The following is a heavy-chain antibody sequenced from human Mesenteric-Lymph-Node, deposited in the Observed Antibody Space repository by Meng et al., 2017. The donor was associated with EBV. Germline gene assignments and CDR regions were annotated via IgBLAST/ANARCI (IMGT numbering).Heavy chain of an antibody. V-gene: IGHV1-8*01. CDR3: AKSTFTSGGVIEPFDY. CDR2: MNPKTGST. D-gene: IGHD3-16*02. CDR1: GYTFTTYD. J-gene: IGHJ4*02. Sequence: QVQWVQSGAEVNKPGASVKVSCKASGYTFTTYDINWVRQAAGQGLEWMGWMNPKTGSTGYAQKFQGRVTMTRNTSISTAYMELSSLRSEDTAVYYCAKSTFTSGGVIEPFDYWGQGTLVTVSS.